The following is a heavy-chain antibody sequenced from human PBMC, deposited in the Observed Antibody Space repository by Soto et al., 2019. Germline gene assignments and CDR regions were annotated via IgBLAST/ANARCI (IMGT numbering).Heavy chain of an antibody. CDR2: ISGSGGST. D-gene: IGHD3-3*01. Sequence: PGGSLRLSCAASGFTFINYAINWVRQAPGQGLEWVSAISGSGGSTYYADSVKGRFTISRGNSKNTLYLQMNSLRAEDTAVYYCAKDLGVNYDFWSGYSIRYYGMDVWGQGTTVTVSS. CDR1: GFTFINYA. J-gene: IGHJ6*02. CDR3: AKDLGVNYDFWSGYSIRYYGMDV. V-gene: IGHV3-23*01.